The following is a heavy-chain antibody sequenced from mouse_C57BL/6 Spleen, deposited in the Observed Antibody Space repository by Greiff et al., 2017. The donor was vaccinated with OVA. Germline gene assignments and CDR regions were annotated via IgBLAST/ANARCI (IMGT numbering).Heavy chain of an antibody. V-gene: IGHV4-1*01. J-gene: IGHJ2*01. D-gene: IGHD1-1*01. CDR1: GIAFSRYW. CDR3: AREGYGSRYYFDY. Sequence: ASGIAFSRYWMSWVRRAPGKGLEWIGEINPDSSTINYAPSLKDKFIISRDNAKNTLYLQMSKVRSEDTALYYCAREGYGSRYYFDYWGQGTTLTVSS. CDR2: INPDSSTI.